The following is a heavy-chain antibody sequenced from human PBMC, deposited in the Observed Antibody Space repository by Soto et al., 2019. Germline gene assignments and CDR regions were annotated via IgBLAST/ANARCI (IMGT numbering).Heavy chain of an antibody. CDR1: GFTVSSNY. Sequence: GGSLRLSCAASGFTVSSNYMSWVRQAPGKGLEWVSVIYSGGSTYYADSVKGRFTISRHNSKNTLYLQMNSLRAEDTAVYYCARDLVSSGWQRYHYYYMDVWGKGTTVTVSS. CDR2: IYSGGST. J-gene: IGHJ6*03. D-gene: IGHD6-19*01. V-gene: IGHV3-53*04. CDR3: ARDLVSSGWQRYHYYYMDV.